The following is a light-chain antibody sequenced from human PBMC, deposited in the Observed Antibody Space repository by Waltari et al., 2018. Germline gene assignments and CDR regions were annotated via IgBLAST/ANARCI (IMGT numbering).Light chain of an antibody. CDR2: RDE. Sequence: SYDLTQPPSVSVSPGQTASITCFGEELGHKYVSWFQQRPGQSPVLVIYRDEKRPSGIPERFSGSNSGNTAPLTISGTQAMDEADYYCQAWDSSSTAWIFGTGTKVLVL. J-gene: IGLJ1*01. CDR1: ELGHKY. CDR3: QAWDSSSTAWI. V-gene: IGLV3-1*01.